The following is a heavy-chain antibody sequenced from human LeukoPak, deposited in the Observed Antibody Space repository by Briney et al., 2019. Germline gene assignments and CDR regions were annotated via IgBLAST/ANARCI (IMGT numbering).Heavy chain of an antibody. J-gene: IGHJ6*02. D-gene: IGHD6-19*01. Sequence: SETLSLTCTVSGGSISSYYWNWIRQPPGKGLEWIGRIYTSGSTNYNPSLKSRVTMSVDTSKNQFSLKLSSVTAADTAVYYCAREVSSSGPVNRNYYYYYGMDVWGQGTTVTVSS. CDR3: AREVSSSGPVNRNYYYYYGMDV. V-gene: IGHV4-4*07. CDR2: IYTSGST. CDR1: GGSISSYY.